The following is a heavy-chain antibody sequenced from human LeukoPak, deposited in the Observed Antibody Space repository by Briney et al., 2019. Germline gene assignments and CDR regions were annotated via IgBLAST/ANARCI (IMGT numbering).Heavy chain of an antibody. J-gene: IGHJ6*03. CDR3: ATRDYDLDV. Sequence: SETLSLTRTLSGVSISSGRYYWSWIPQPAGKGREWFGRIYTSGSTNYNPSLKIRVTISVDTSKNQFSLKLSSVTAADTAVYYCATRDYDLDVWGKGTTVTISS. CDR2: IYTSGST. CDR1: GVSISSGRYY. V-gene: IGHV4-61*02.